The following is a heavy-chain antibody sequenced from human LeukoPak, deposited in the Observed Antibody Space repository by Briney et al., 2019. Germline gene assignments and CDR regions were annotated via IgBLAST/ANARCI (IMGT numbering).Heavy chain of an antibody. CDR1: GFTFSNYA. V-gene: IGHV3-33*01. Sequence: GGSLRLSCAASGFTFSNYAMHWVRLAPGKGLEWVAVIWYEGNNKYYEDSVKGRFTISRDNSKNTLWPQMNSLRTEDTAVYYCARDNFNWAAFDIWGQGTMVTVSS. D-gene: IGHD3-16*01. J-gene: IGHJ3*02. CDR2: IWYEGNNK. CDR3: ARDNFNWAAFDI.